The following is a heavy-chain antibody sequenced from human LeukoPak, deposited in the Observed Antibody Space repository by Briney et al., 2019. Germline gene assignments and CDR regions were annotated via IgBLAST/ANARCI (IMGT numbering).Heavy chain of an antibody. D-gene: IGHD2-2*01. CDR2: ISSSSSYI. CDR1: GFTFSSYS. CDR3: ANPVVPAGG. V-gene: IGHV3-21*01. Sequence: PGGSLRLSCAASGFTFSSYSMNWVRQAPGKGLEWVSSISSSSSYIYYADSVKGRFTISRDNSKNTLYLQMNSLRAEDTAVYYCANPVVPAGGWGQGTLVTVSS. J-gene: IGHJ4*02.